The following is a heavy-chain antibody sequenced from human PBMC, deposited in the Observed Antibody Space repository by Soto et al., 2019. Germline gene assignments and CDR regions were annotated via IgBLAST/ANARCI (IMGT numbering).Heavy chain of an antibody. V-gene: IGHV3-30*03. Sequence: QVQLVESGGGVVQPGRSLRLSCAASGFTFSSYAMHWVRQAPGKGLEWVAVISYDGSDKYYADSVKGRFTISRDNSKNTLNLQMNSLRPEDTSVYYCARALGELSPESYDYWGQGILISVSS. J-gene: IGHJ4*02. CDR1: GFTFSSYA. CDR3: ARALGELSPESYDY. D-gene: IGHD3-16*02. CDR2: ISYDGSDK.